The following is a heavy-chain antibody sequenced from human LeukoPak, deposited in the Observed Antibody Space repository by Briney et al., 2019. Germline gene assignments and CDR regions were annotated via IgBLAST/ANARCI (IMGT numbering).Heavy chain of an antibody. CDR1: GFTFSSFE. V-gene: IGHV3-48*03. J-gene: IGHJ2*01. Sequence: GGSLRLSCVASGFTFSSFEMNWVRQAPGKGLEWVSYISSSGSTIYYADSVKGRITISRDNAKNSLYLQMNSLRAEDTAVYYCAREANWYFDLWGRGTLVTVSS. CDR2: ISSSGSTI. D-gene: IGHD5-12*01. CDR3: AREANWYFDL.